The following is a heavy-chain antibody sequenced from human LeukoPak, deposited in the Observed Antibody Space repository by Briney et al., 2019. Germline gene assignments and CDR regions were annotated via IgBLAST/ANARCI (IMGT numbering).Heavy chain of an antibody. CDR3: AKFGLAGSGRYHDAFDI. D-gene: IGHD3-10*01. CDR2: ISSSSSYT. J-gene: IGHJ3*02. CDR1: GFTFSDYY. V-gene: IGHV3-11*03. Sequence: GGSLRLSCAASGFTFSDYYMSWIRQAPGKGLEWVSYISSSSSYTNYADSVKGRFTISRDNAKNSLYLQMNSLRAEDTAVYYCAKFGLAGSGRYHDAFDIWGQGTMVTVSS.